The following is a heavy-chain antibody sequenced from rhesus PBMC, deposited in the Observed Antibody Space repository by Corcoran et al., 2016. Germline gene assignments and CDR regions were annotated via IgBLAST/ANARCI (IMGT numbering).Heavy chain of an antibody. CDR3: ASEDSNYGIDY. CDR2: IYSSSGNT. CDR1: GGSLSGGFG. V-gene: IGHV4S7*01. Sequence: QVQLQESGPGMLKPSATLSLTCAVPGGSLSGGFGRVWIRQPHGKGLEWFGSIYSSSGNTSYNPSLKSRVTISTDPSKNQFSLKRSSVTAADTAVYYCASEDSNYGIDYWGQGVLVTVSS. D-gene: IGHD4-23*01. J-gene: IGHJ4*01.